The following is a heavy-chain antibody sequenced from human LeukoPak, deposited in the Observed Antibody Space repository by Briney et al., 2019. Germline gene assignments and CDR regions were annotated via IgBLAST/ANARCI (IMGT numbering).Heavy chain of an antibody. V-gene: IGHV1-2*02. D-gene: IGHD5-18*01. CDR3: ARGGIHSYAVGGTPYFDY. Sequence: ASVKVSCKASGYTFTGYYMHWVRQAPGQGLEWMGWINPNSGGTNYAQKFQGRVTVTRDTSINTAYMEVSTLRSDDTAVFYCARGGIHSYAVGGTPYFDYWGQGTLVTVSS. CDR1: GYTFTGYY. J-gene: IGHJ4*02. CDR2: INPNSGGT.